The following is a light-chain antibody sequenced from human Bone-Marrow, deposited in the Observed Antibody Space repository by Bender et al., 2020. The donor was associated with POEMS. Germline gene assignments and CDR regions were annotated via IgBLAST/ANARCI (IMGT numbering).Light chain of an antibody. CDR3: QVWDSGSDQVV. CDR2: DDS. J-gene: IGLJ2*01. Sequence: SYVLTQPPSVSVAPGQTARITCGGDNIGRKSVHWYKQKPGQAPVLVVYDDSDRPSGIPERLSGSNSGSPATLTISGVEAGDEADYYCQVWDSGSDQVVFGGGTKLTVL. CDR1: NIGRKS. V-gene: IGLV3-21*02.